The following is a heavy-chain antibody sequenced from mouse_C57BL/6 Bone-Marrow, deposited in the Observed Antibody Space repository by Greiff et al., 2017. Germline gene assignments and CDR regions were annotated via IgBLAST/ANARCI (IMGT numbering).Heavy chain of an antibody. V-gene: IGHV1-54*01. CDR2: INPGSGGT. J-gene: IGHJ3*01. D-gene: IGHD4-1*01. CDR3: ARSKNWDSWFAY. CDR1: GYAFTNYL. Sequence: QVQLQQSGAELVRPGTSVKVSCKASGYAFTNYLIEWVKQRPGQGLEWIGVINPGSGGTNYNEKFKGKATLTADKSSSTAYMPLSSLTSEDSAVYFSARSKNWDSWFAYWGQGTLVTVSA.